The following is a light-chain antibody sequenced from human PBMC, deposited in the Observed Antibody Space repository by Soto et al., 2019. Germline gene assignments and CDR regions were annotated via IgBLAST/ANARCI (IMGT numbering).Light chain of an antibody. Sequence: EIVLTQSPGTLSLSPGERAILSCRASQSVSGNCLAWYQQKPGQAPRLLIYAASNRATDIPDRFSGSGFATDFTLAISRLEPEDFAVYYCRQYATPPQTFGPGTKVDI. CDR3: RQYATPPQT. CDR1: QSVSGNC. V-gene: IGKV3-20*01. J-gene: IGKJ3*01. CDR2: AAS.